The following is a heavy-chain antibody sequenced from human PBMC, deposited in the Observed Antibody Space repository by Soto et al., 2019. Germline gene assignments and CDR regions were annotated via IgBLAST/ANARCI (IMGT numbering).Heavy chain of an antibody. CDR1: GFTVSSNY. Sequence: GGSLRLTCAASGFTVSSNYMSWVRQAPGKGLEWVSVIYSGGSTYYADSVKGGFTISRDNSKNTLYLQMNSLRAEDTAVYYCARNLGGAYYDFWSGYYTPLYYYYYMDVWGKGTTVTVSS. V-gene: IGHV3-66*01. CDR2: IYSGGST. J-gene: IGHJ6*03. CDR3: ARNLGGAYYDFWSGYYTPLYYYYYMDV. D-gene: IGHD3-3*01.